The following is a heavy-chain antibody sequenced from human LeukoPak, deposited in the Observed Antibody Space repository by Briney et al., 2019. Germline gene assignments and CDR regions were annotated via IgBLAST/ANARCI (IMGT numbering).Heavy chain of an antibody. J-gene: IGHJ4*02. D-gene: IGHD6-13*01. CDR2: IYTSGST. Sequence: SETLSLTCTVSGGSISSYYWSWIRQPAGKGLEWIGRIYTSGSTNYNPSLKSRVTISVDTSKNQFSLKLSSVTAADTAVYYCARGRGSSWLYYFDYWGQGTLVTVSS. CDR1: GGSISSYY. CDR3: ARGRGSSWLYYFDY. V-gene: IGHV4-4*07.